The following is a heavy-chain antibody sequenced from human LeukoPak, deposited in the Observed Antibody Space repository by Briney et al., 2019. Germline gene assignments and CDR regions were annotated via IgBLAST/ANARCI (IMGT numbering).Heavy chain of an antibody. CDR1: GGSVSSGSYY. D-gene: IGHD3-16*02. Sequence: SESLSLTCTVSGGSVSSGSYYWSWIRQPPGKGLEWNGYIYYCGSTNYKPSLKSRFTISVDTSKNHFSIKLSSVSAADTAVYYWASLYDYVWGSYRENAFDIWGQGTMVTVSS. V-gene: IGHV4-61*01. CDR3: ASLYDYVWGSYRENAFDI. J-gene: IGHJ3*02. CDR2: IYYCGST.